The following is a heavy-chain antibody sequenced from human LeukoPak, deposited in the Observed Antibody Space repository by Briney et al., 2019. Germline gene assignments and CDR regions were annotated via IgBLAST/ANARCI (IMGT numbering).Heavy chain of an antibody. CDR1: GFTFSDYW. J-gene: IGHJ3*02. CDR2: IKQDGSEK. V-gene: IGHV3-7*05. CDR3: VRDPSAFDI. Sequence: GGSLRLSCAASGFTFSDYWMSWVRQAPGKGLEWVANIKQDGSEKYYVDSVKGRCTISRDNAKNSLHLQMNSLRAEDTAVYYCVRDPSAFDIWGQGTMVTVSS.